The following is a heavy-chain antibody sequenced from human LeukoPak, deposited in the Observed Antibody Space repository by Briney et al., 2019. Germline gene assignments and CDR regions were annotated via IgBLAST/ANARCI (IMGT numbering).Heavy chain of an antibody. J-gene: IGHJ6*02. CDR3: AKDILRGGKDYYYGMDV. CDR2: ISWNSGSI. CDR1: GVTFDDYA. D-gene: IGHD2-15*01. Sequence: PGGSLRLSCAASGVTFDDYAMHWVRQAPGKGLDWVSGISWNSGSIGYADSVKGRFTISRDNAKNSLYLQMNSLRAEDTALYYCAKDILRGGKDYYYGMDVWGQGTTVTVSS. V-gene: IGHV3-9*01.